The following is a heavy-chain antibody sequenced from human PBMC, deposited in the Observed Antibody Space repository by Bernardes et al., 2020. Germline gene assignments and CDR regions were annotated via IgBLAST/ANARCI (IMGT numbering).Heavy chain of an antibody. CDR2: IKSKSDGGTT. V-gene: IGHV3-15*01. CDR3: TTASCGGDCPGYNWFGP. D-gene: IGHD2-21*01. CDR1: GFTLSDAR. J-gene: IGHJ5*02. Sequence: GGSLRLSCVASGFTLSDARMTWVRQAPGKGLEWVGRIKSKSDGGTTDYSAPVKGRFMISRDDSKNTLYLQMNSLKAEDTAVYYCTTASCGGDCPGYNWFGPWGQRNLVTVSS.